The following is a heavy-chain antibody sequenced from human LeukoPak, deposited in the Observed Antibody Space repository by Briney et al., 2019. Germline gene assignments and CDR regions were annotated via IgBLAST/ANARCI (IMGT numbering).Heavy chain of an antibody. Sequence: SGPTLVSPTQTLTLTCTFSGFSLITNGVGVGWIRQPPGEALEWLALIYWDDDKRYSPSLRNRLTITKDTSKNQVVLTLTNMDPVDTATYYCAHRREYSSAWYWANFDYWGQGALVTVSS. CDR1: GFSLITNGVG. J-gene: IGHJ4*02. V-gene: IGHV2-5*02. D-gene: IGHD6-13*01. CDR2: IYWDDDK. CDR3: AHRREYSSAWYWANFDY.